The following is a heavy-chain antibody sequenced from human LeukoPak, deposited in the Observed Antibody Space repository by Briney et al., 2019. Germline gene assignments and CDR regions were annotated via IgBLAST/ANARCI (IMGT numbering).Heavy chain of an antibody. Sequence: QPGRSLRLSYAASGFPFRSYAISWVRQAPGKGRAWVSHISGSGGSTNSADSVKDRFTISRDNSKNTLYLQTNSLRAEDTAVYYCAKYGGSWYVEYNFDYWGQGTLVTVSS. CDR2: ISGSGGST. D-gene: IGHD6-13*01. V-gene: IGHV3-23*01. CDR1: GFPFRSYA. CDR3: AKYGGSWYVEYNFDY. J-gene: IGHJ4*02.